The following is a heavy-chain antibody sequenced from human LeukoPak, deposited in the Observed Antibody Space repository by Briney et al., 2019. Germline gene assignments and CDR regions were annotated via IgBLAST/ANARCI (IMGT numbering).Heavy chain of an antibody. CDR1: GFTFNSFA. V-gene: IGHV3-33*08. Sequence: GGSLRLSCAASGFTFNSFAMHWVRQAPGKGLDWVAVIWYDGSNKYYADSVKGRFTISRDNSKNTLFLQMNSLRAEDTAVYYCARDPDDYGDYSYFDYWGQGTLVTVSS. D-gene: IGHD4-17*01. J-gene: IGHJ4*02. CDR3: ARDPDDYGDYSYFDY. CDR2: IWYDGSNK.